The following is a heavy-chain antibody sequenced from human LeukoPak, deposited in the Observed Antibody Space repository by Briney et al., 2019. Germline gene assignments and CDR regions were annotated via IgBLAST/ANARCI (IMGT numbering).Heavy chain of an antibody. CDR2: IAYDGSSE. J-gene: IGHJ4*02. CDR1: GFTFTNYG. CDR3: ARPSGSVTIFGVVDYFDY. V-gene: IGHV3-30*04. Sequence: GGSLRLSCVVSGFTFTNYGMHWVRQAPGKGLDWVASIAYDGSSENYAESVKGRFTISRDNAKNTLYLQLNSLRPEDTAVYYCARPSGSVTIFGVVDYFDYWGQGPLVTVSS. D-gene: IGHD3-3*01.